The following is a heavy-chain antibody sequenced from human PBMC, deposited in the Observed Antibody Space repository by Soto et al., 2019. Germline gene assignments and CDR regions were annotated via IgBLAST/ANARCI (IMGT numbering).Heavy chain of an antibody. CDR1: GFTFSSYD. Sequence: EVQLAESGGGMVQPGGSLRLSCVASGFTFSSYDMHWVRQAPGKGLEYVSSISSNGGTTYYGNSVKGRFTISRDNSKTTLYLQMGSRRAEDMAVYYCVRRVSGSYDYWGQGTLVTVSS. J-gene: IGHJ4*02. D-gene: IGHD1-26*01. CDR2: ISSNGGTT. V-gene: IGHV3-64*01. CDR3: VRRVSGSYDY.